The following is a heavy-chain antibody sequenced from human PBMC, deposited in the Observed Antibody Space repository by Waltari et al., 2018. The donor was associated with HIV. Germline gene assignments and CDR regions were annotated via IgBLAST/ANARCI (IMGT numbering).Heavy chain of an antibody. J-gene: IGHJ4*01. D-gene: IGHD5-12*01. CDR2: INPDSGDT. Sequence: QTLLLQSASQVKTPGASVTLSCTVSGDRFTTYFIYWLRQAPGQGFEWLGRINPDSGDTTYSQTFKTRVTMTRDTSSASTYMELTRLTSADTAIYFCARGEDISLTHLPPGFRLEFWGHGTLVTVSS. CDR1: GDRFTTYF. V-gene: IGHV1-2*06. CDR3: ARGEDISLTHLPPGFRLEF.